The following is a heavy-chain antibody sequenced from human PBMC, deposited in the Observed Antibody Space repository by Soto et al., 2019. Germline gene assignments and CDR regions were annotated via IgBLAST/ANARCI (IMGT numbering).Heavy chain of an antibody. J-gene: IGHJ4*02. V-gene: IGHV2-70*04. CDR3: ARMGNYYYFDY. CDR1: GSSLSTRGMR. CDR2: IDWDDDK. Sequence: PTLVNPTQTLALTCTSSGSSLSTRGMRVNWIRQPPGKALEWLARIDWDDDKFYSTSLKTRLTISKDTSKNQVVLTMTNMDPVDTATYFCARMGNYYYFDYWGQGTLVTVSS. D-gene: IGHD1-7*01.